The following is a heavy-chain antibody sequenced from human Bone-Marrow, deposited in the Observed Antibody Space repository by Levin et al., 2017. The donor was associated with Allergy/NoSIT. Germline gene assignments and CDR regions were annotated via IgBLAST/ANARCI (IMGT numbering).Heavy chain of an antibody. J-gene: IGHJ6*02. V-gene: IGHV3-21*01. CDR3: VRDAPQTDDGDYDREVSYYYHGMDV. D-gene: IGHD4-17*01. Sequence: GGSLRLSCAASGFDFITYTMHWVRQAPGKGLEWVSSISSSSTYILYADSLKGRFTISRDNAKSSLYLQMNSLRAEDTAIYYCVRDAPQTDDGDYDREVSYYYHGMDVWGQGTTVTVSS. CDR1: GFDFITYT. CDR2: ISSSSTYI.